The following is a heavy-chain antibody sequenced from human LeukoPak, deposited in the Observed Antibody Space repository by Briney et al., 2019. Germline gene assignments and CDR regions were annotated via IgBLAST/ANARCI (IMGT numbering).Heavy chain of an antibody. CDR1: GFTFSYYG. CDR2: IRFDGNDK. J-gene: IGHJ5*02. Sequence: GGSLRLSCAASGFTFSYYGMHWVRQAPGKGLEGVAFIRFDGNDKFYAGTVKGRFTISRDTSRSTLYLQMNRLRLEDTAIYYCAKDLMRDRWFGESWGQGTLVTVSS. CDR3: AKDLMRDRWFGES. D-gene: IGHD3-10*01. V-gene: IGHV3-30*02.